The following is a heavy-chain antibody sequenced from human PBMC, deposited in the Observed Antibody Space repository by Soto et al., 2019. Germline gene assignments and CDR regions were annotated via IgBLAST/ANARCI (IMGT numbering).Heavy chain of an antibody. Sequence: EVQLLESGGGLVQPGESLRLSCAASGFTFSSYAMSWVRQAPGKGLEWVSVISGSDDSTYYADSVKGRFTIPRDNSKNTLYLQMNSLRAEDTAVYYCAKRSSSSTFYYWGQGTLVTVSS. D-gene: IGHD6-6*01. CDR3: AKRSSSSTFYY. J-gene: IGHJ4*02. CDR2: ISGSDDST. V-gene: IGHV3-23*01. CDR1: GFTFSSYA.